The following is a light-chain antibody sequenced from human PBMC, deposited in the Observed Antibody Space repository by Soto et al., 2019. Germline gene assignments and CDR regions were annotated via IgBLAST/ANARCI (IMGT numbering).Light chain of an antibody. CDR1: QNINTY. CDR2: DAA. V-gene: IGKV1-39*01. CDR3: QQTSSAPFT. J-gene: IGKJ3*01. Sequence: DIQMTQSPYSLSAAVGDRVTIACRASQNINTYLNWYQQKPGKAPKLLIFDAASLQNGVPSRFSDGRSRTDFTLAITSLQPEDFEPYYCQQTSSAPFTFGHGTKVDIK.